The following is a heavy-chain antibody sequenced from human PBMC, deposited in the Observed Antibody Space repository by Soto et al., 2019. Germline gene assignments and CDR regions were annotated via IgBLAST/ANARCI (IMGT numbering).Heavy chain of an antibody. V-gene: IGHV1-58*02. J-gene: IGHJ6*02. CDR1: GGTFSSYT. CDR3: AAAVLVGATWTDGMDV. Sequence: SVKVSCKASGGTFSSYTISWVRQAPGQRLEWIGWIVVGSGNTNYAQKFQERVTITRDMSTSTAYMELSSLRSEDTAVYYCAAAVLVGATWTDGMDVWGQGITVTVSS. D-gene: IGHD1-26*01. CDR2: IVVGSGNT.